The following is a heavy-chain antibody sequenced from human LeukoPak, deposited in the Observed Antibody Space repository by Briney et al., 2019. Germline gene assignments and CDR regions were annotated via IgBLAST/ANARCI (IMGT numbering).Heavy chain of an antibody. CDR3: ARSSAAVAGIFDS. Sequence: PGGSLRLSCAVSGFSVSSHYISWVRQAPGKGLQWVSVLYSGGFTNYAESVRGRFTISRDNSKNSLYLQMNSLRVEDTAVYYCARSSAAVAGIFDSWGQGTLVTVSS. J-gene: IGHJ4*02. CDR2: LYSGGFT. V-gene: IGHV3-53*01. CDR1: GFSVSSHY. D-gene: IGHD6-19*01.